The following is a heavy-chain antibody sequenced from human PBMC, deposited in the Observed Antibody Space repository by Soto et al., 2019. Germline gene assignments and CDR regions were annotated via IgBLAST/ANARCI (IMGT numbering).Heavy chain of an antibody. CDR3: AGDNSESSGWGFDP. J-gene: IGHJ5*02. CDR1: GYTFTRHW. Sequence: QVQLVQSGAELKKPGASVKVSCKASGYTFTRHWMHWVRQAPGQGLELKGISNPSGGSTSFAQKFGGRVILTRDTSTSTDYMVLSSLGSEETAVYYCAGDNSESSGWGFDPWGQGTMVTVSS. CDR2: SNPSGGST. D-gene: IGHD3-22*01. V-gene: IGHV1-46*01.